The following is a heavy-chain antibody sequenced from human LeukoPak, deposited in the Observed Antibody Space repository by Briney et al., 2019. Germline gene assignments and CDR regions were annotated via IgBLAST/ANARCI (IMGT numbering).Heavy chain of an antibody. CDR2: IRSKANSYAT. D-gene: IGHD3-10*01. CDR3: TRHYGSGSLIEDY. J-gene: IGHJ4*02. V-gene: IGHV3-73*01. CDR1: GFTFSGSA. Sequence: PGGSLRLSCAASGFTFSGSAMHWVRQASGKGLEWVGRIRSKANSYATAYAASVKGRFTISRDDSKNTAYLQMNSLKTEDTAVYYCTRHYGSGSLIEDYWGQGTLVTVSS.